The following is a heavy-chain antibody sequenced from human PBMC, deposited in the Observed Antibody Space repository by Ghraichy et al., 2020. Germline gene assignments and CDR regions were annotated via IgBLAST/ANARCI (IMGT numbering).Heavy chain of an antibody. V-gene: IGHV6-1*01. D-gene: IGHD2-15*01. CDR2: TYYRSKWYT. CDR3: ARENRVRGSAHFES. J-gene: IGHJ4*02. CDR1: GDSVSDFNAA. Sequence: SQTLSLTCAISGDSVSDFNAAWNWIRLSPSRGLEWLGRTYYRSKWYTDYAASFKSRLTINPDTSKNQFSLQLDSVTPEDTAVYYCARENRVRGSAHFESWGQGTLVTVSS.